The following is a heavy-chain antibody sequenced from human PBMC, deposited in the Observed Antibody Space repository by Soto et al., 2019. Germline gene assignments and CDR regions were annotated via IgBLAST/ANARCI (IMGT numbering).Heavy chain of an antibody. Sequence: SETLSLTCTVSGGSISSSSYYWGWIRQPPGKGLEWIGSIYYSGSTYYNPSLKSRVTISVDTSKNQFSLKLSSVTAADTAVYYCARSRYSSSWSGYYYYGMDVWGQGTTVTVS. CDR1: GGSISSSSYY. D-gene: IGHD6-13*01. CDR3: ARSRYSSSWSGYYYYGMDV. V-gene: IGHV4-39*01. CDR2: IYYSGST. J-gene: IGHJ6*02.